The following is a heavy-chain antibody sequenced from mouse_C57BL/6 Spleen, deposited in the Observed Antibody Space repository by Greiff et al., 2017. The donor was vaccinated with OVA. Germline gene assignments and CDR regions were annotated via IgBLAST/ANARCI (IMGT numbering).Heavy chain of an antibody. Sequence: EVQLQESGGDLVKPGGSLKLSCAASGFTFSSYGMFWVRQTPDKRMEWVATISSGGSYTYYPDSVKGRFTISRDNAKNTLYLQMSSLKSEDTAMYYGARRGNHPYYYAMCYWGQGTSVTVSS. D-gene: IGHD2-1*01. V-gene: IGHV5-6*01. CDR1: GFTFSSYG. CDR2: ISSGGSYT. J-gene: IGHJ4*01. CDR3: ARRGNHPYYYAMCY.